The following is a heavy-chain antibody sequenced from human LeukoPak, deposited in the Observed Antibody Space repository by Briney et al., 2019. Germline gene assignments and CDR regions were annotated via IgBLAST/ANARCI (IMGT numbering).Heavy chain of an antibody. CDR1: GFDFSGYV. CDR2: ISSKGGTT. V-gene: IGHV3-64D*06. D-gene: IGHD6-19*01. J-gene: IGHJ3*02. CDR3: VRHSVTQSTSGWYGALDI. Sequence: GGSLTLSCLAYGFDFSGYVMEWVRQAPGMGLKSVSVISSKGGTTDYTESVKGRFNVSRDNSQNTLSLEMSSLRAEDTAVYYCVRHSVTQSTSGWYGALDIWGQGTMVVVSS.